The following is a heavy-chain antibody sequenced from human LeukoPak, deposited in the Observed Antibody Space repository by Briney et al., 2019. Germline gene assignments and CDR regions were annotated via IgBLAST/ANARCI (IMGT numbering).Heavy chain of an antibody. CDR1: GRPMTKYY. CDR3: ARVGSDGSYFDY. Sequence: PSETLSLTCTASGRPMTKYYRTRIRQPAGKGLEWIGRMYFSGRTHYNPSLKSRVTMSVDTSKNQFSLKVSSVTAADTAVYYCARVGSDGSYFDYWGQGTLVTVSS. CDR2: MYFSGRT. J-gene: IGHJ4*02. D-gene: IGHD1-26*01. V-gene: IGHV4-4*07.